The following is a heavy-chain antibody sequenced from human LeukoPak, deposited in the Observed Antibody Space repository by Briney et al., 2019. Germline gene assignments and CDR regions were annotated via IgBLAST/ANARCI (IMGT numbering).Heavy chain of an antibody. CDR1: GFTFSYYA. CDR3: ARSAATTHPSDY. CDR2: MSSDGSNM. D-gene: IGHD5-12*01. Sequence: GRSLRLSCAASGFTFSYYAMHWVRQAPGKGLEWVAVMSSDGSNMYYLDSVKGRFTISRDNSKNTLYLQMDSLRTEDTAVYYCARSAATTHPSDYWGQGTLVTVSS. V-gene: IGHV3-30*04. J-gene: IGHJ4*02.